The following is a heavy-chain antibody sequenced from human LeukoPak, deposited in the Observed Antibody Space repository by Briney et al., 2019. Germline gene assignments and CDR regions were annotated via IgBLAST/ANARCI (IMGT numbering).Heavy chain of an antibody. V-gene: IGHV3-53*01. D-gene: IGHD6-19*01. J-gene: IGHJ4*02. CDR3: GRGSRSSGWFDY. CDR1: GFTVSSNY. Sequence: QPGESLSLSCAASGFTVSSNYMSWVRQAPGKGLEWVSVIYSGGSTYYADSVKGRFTISRDNSKNTLYLQMNSLRAEDTAVYYCGRGSRSSGWFDYWGQGTLVTVSS. CDR2: IYSGGST.